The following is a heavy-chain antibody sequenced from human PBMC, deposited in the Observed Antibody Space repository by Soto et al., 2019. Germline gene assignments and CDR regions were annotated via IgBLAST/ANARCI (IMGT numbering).Heavy chain of an antibody. V-gene: IGHV4-30-4*01. D-gene: IGHD3-9*01. CDR1: GGSISSGDYY. CDR2: IYYSGIT. Sequence: SETLSLTCTVSGGSISSGDYYWSWIRQPPGKGLEWIGYIYYSGITYYNPSLKSRVTISVDTSKNQFSLKLSSVTAADTAVYYCARDPGILTGYGWFDPWGQGTLVTVSS. CDR3: ARDPGILTGYGWFDP. J-gene: IGHJ5*02.